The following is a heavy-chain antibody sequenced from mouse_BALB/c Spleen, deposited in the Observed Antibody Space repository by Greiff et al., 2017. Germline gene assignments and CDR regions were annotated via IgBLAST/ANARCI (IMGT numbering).Heavy chain of an antibody. D-gene: IGHD1-1*01. V-gene: IGHV14-3*02. CDR2: IDPANGNT. CDR1: GFNIKDTY. J-gene: IGHJ3*01. CDR3: ARQENYGTPFAY. Sequence: DVQLQESGAELVKPGASVKLSCTASGFNIKDTYMHWVKQRPEQGLEWIGRIDPANGNTKYDPKFQGKATITADTSSNTAYLQLSSLTSEDTAVYYCARQENYGTPFAYWGQGTLVTVSA.